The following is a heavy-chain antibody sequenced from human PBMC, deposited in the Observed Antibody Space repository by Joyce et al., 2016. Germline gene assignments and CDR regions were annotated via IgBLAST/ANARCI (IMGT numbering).Heavy chain of an antibody. J-gene: IGHJ3*02. D-gene: IGHD2-15*01. Sequence: EVQLVQSGAEVRKPGESLKISCKASGYSFSNYWIGWVRQVPGKGLEWMGVIYPGDSDTRYSPSVQGHVTISADKSITTAYLQWSSLKASDTAIYFCAVYCSGTHCYGYDGFDIWGQGTMVTVSS. CDR1: GYSFSNYW. CDR2: IYPGDSDT. V-gene: IGHV5-51*01. CDR3: AVYCSGTHCYGYDGFDI.